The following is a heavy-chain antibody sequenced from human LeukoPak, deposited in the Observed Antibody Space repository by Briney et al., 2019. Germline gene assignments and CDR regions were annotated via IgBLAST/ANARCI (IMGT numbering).Heavy chain of an antibody. CDR3: ARARTSIRFTNSFDI. CDR2: IIPILGSA. Sequence: SVKVSCKTSGVTFSNNSITWVRQAPGQGLEWMGGIIPILGSASYAQKFRGRLRMTSDESTTTAYMELSSLSSDDTAMYFCARARTSIRFTNSFDIWSQGTMVTVSS. V-gene: IGHV1-69*13. D-gene: IGHD2-8*01. J-gene: IGHJ3*02. CDR1: GVTFSNNS.